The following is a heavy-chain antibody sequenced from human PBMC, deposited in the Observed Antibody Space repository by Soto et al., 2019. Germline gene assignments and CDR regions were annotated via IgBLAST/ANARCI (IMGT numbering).Heavy chain of an antibody. D-gene: IGHD1-26*01. V-gene: IGHV3-30*18. CDR2: VSFDGVNE. Sequence: QGQLVESEGGLVQPGGSLRLSCAASGFIFSSYGMHWVRQAPGKGLEWVAVVSFDGVNEAYADSVKGRFTVSRDNSRNTVSLQMNSLRPEAMSVYYCAQSKIGVGPHQLQRFFDFWGQGALVAVAS. CDR1: GFIFSSYG. CDR3: AQSKIGVGPHQLQRFFDF. J-gene: IGHJ4*02.